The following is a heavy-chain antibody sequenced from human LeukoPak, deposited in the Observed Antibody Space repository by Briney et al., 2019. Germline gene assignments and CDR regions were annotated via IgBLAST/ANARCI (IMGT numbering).Heavy chain of an antibody. D-gene: IGHD2-2*01. V-gene: IGHV4-59*08. J-gene: IGHJ4*02. Sequence: PSETLSLTCTVSGGSISGYYYNWIRQPPGKGLEWIGFMSYSGSTNYNPSLKSRVTISVDTSKNQFSLKLRSVTAADTAVYYCARQASCSSATCNPFDYWGQGTLVTVSS. CDR1: GGSISGYY. CDR2: MSYSGST. CDR3: ARQASCSSATCNPFDY.